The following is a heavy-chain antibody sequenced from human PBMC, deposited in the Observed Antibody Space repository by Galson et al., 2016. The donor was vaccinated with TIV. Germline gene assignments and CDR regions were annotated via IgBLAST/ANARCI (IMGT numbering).Heavy chain of an antibody. D-gene: IGHD1-26*01. V-gene: IGHV3-33*01. CDR3: ARSPPLGSTIYYFDN. J-gene: IGHJ4*02. Sequence: SLRLSCAASGFTFSNYGIHWVRQAPGKGLEWVSTMWSDGTNEHYADSVKGRFTISRDNSKDTLYLHMHSLRADDTAVYYCARSPPLGSTIYYFDNWGQGTLVTVSS. CDR2: MWSDGTNE. CDR1: GFTFSNYG.